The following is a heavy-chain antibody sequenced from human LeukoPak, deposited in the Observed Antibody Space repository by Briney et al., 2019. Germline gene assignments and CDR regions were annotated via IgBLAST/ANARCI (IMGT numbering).Heavy chain of an antibody. D-gene: IGHD3-22*01. Sequence: GGSLRLSCAASGFTFSSYWMHWVRQAPGKGLVWVSRINRDGSSTSYADSVKGRFTISRDNAKNTLYLQMNSLRAEDTAVYYCASHGEYYYDSSGSDYFDYWGQGTLVTVSS. V-gene: IGHV3-74*01. CDR2: INRDGSST. CDR3: ASHGEYYYDSSGSDYFDY. J-gene: IGHJ4*02. CDR1: GFTFSSYW.